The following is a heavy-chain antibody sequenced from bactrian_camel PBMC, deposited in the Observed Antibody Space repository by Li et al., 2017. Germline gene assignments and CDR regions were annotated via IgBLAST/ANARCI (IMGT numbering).Heavy chain of an antibody. J-gene: IGHJ4*01. CDR2: INSTGRT. CDR1: KYTFRSYI. V-gene: IGHV3S53*01. Sequence: HVQLVESGGGSVQAGGSLRLSCVASKYTFRSYIACMFWFRQAPGKEREEVANINSTGRTTYADSVKGRFTISKDNARNTLYLQMTSLRPEDTAMYYCAAGCASVYWGQGTQVTVS. CDR3: AAGCASVY.